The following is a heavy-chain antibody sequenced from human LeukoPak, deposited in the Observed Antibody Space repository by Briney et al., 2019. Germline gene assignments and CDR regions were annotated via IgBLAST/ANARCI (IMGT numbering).Heavy chain of an antibody. D-gene: IGHD3-10*01. CDR3: ARDYSSGSYYIPNWFDP. CDR1: GGSISSYY. CDR2: IYTSGST. J-gene: IGHJ5*02. Sequence: SETLSLTCTVSGGSISSYYWSWIRQPAGKGLEWIGRIYTSGSTNYNPSLKSRVTMSVDTSKNQFPLKLSSVTAADTAVYYCARDYSSGSYYIPNWFDPWGQGTLVTVSS. V-gene: IGHV4-4*07.